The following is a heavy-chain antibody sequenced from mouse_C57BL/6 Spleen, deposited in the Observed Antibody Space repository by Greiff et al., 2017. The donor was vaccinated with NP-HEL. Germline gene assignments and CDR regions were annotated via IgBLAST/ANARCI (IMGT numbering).Heavy chain of an antibody. J-gene: IGHJ2*01. CDR3: ARRSLYYGNYAVYFDY. CDR1: GYSFTGYY. D-gene: IGHD2-1*01. V-gene: IGHV1-42*01. CDR2: INPSTGGT. Sequence: VQLQQSGPELVKPGASVKISCKASGYSFTGYYMNWVKQSPEKSLEWIGEINPSTGGTTYNQKFKAKATLTVDKSSSTAYMQLKSLTSEDSAVYYCARRSLYYGNYAVYFDYWGQGTTLTVSS.